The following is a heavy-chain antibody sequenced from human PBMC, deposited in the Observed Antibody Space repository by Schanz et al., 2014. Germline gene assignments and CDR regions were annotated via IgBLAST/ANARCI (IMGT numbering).Heavy chain of an antibody. CDR3: ARQGTTRFQYYMDV. V-gene: IGHV4-39*01. J-gene: IGHJ6*03. Sequence: QVQLQESGPRLVKPSETLSLICTVSGGSITSSGFYWAWIRQPPGKGLEWIRSIYYNGGTPLYTPPRKRRATIASDTSKNHYSRKLTSEAAADTAVYYCARQGTTRFQYYMDVWGEGTSVFVS. CDR2: IYYNGGTP. D-gene: IGHD1-1*01. CDR1: GGSITSSGFY.